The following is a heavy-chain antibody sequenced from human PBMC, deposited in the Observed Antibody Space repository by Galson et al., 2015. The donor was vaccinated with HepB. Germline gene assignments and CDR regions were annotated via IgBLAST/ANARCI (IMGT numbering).Heavy chain of an antibody. J-gene: IGHJ4*02. CDR2: FDPEDGET. CDR3: ATPLRYLIFGGGPDGGYFDY. D-gene: IGHD3-3*01. Sequence: SVKVSCKVSGYTLTELSMHWVRQAPGKGLEWMGGFDPEDGETIYAQKFQGRVTMTEDTSTDTAYMELSSLRSEDTAVYYCATPLRYLIFGGGPDGGYFDYWGQGTLVTVSS. V-gene: IGHV1-24*01. CDR1: GYTLTELS.